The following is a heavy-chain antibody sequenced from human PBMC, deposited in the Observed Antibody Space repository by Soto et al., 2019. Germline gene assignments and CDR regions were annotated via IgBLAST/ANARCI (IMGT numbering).Heavy chain of an antibody. V-gene: IGHV3-30-3*01. CDR2: ISYDGSNK. J-gene: IGHJ4*02. Sequence: GGSLRFSCAASGFTFSSYAMHWVRQAPGKGLEWVAVISYDGSNKYYADSVKGRFTISRDNSKNTLYLQMNSLRAEDTAVYYCARGPNYYDSSGYLDWGQGTLVTVSS. D-gene: IGHD3-22*01. CDR1: GFTFSSYA. CDR3: ARGPNYYDSSGYLD.